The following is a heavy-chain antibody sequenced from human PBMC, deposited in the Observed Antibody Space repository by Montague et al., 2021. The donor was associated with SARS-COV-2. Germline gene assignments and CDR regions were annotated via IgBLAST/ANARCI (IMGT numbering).Heavy chain of an antibody. CDR3: ARDIAVAGLFDY. V-gene: IGHV4-61*02. CDR2: ISISGST. D-gene: IGHD6-19*01. J-gene: IGHJ4*02. Sequence: TLSLTCTVSGGSISSGSYYWSWIRQPAGKGLEWIGRISISGSTNYNPSLKSRVTISVDTSKNQFFLKLSSVTAADTAVYYCARDIAVAGLFDYWGQGTLVTASS. CDR1: GGSISSGSYY.